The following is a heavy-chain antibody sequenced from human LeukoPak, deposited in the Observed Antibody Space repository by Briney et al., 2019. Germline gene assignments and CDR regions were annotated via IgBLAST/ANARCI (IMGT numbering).Heavy chain of an antibody. V-gene: IGHV3-9*03. J-gene: IGHJ6*03. Sequence: PGGSLRLSCAASGFTFSSYAMHWVRQAPGKGLEWVSGISWNSGNIDYADSVKGRFTISRDNAKNSLYLQMNSLRAEDMALYYCAKASGSYYYYYIDVWGKGTTVTVSS. CDR3: AKASGSYYYYYIDV. D-gene: IGHD3-10*01. CDR2: ISWNSGNI. CDR1: GFTFSSYA.